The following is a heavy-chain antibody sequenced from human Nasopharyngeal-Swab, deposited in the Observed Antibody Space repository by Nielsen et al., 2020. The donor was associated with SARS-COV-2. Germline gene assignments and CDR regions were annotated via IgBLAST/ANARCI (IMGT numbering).Heavy chain of an antibody. CDR3: ARKKQLVRPFDY. Sequence: ASVKVSCKTSAYTFSDYFLHWVREPAGQAREWMGRLNPNTGVANYAQKFPVRVTMNRVTNLSTGYMGLSGLRSDGTAVYYCARKKQLVRPFDYWCQETLVTVSS. J-gene: IGHJ4*02. D-gene: IGHD6-13*01. V-gene: IGHV1-2*06. CDR1: AYTFSDYF. CDR2: LNPNTGVA.